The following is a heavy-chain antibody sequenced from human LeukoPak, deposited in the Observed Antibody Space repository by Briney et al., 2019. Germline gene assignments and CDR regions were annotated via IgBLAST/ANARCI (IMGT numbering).Heavy chain of an antibody. CDR1: GFTFSSYG. CDR2: IWYDGSNK. V-gene: IGHV3-33*01. D-gene: IGHD6-19*01. Sequence: GRSLGLSCAASGFTFSSYGMHWVRQAPGKGLEWVAVIWYDGSNKYYADSVKGRFTISRDNSKNTLYLQMNSLRAEGTAVYYCAREGSGSGWSFDYWGQGTLVTVSS. J-gene: IGHJ4*02. CDR3: AREGSGSGWSFDY.